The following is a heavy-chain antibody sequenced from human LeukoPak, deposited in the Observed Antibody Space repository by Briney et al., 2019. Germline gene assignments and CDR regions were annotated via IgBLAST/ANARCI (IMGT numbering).Heavy chain of an antibody. CDR1: AGSSSVHY. V-gene: IGHV4-34*01. J-gene: IGHJ4*02. Sequence: PSGTLSPTCAVDAGSSSVHYASWVRHPPGGGLGWNGATNPSGSTNYNPSLKGRVTISVAKSKNQFSLKLSSVTAADTAVYYCARGRGVYGYVWGRFHYWGQGTLVTVSS. CDR3: ARGRGVYGYVWGRFHY. D-gene: IGHD3-16*01. CDR2: TNPSGST.